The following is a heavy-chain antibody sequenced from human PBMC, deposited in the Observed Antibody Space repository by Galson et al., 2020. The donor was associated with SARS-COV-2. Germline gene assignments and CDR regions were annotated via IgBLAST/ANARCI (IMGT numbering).Heavy chain of an antibody. J-gene: IGHJ4*02. D-gene: IGHD3-10*01. V-gene: IGHV4-30-2*01. CDR2: LYHRGTT. CDR1: GESISSGTCS. Sequence: ETSETLSLTCAVSGESISSGTCSWTWIRQPPGKGLEWIGYLYHRGTTYYNLSLRSRVTISINRSANQFYLKLSSVTAADTAVYYCARERQVVYGPWIYYFFDFWGQGAPVTVSS. CDR3: ARERQVVYGPWIYYFFDF.